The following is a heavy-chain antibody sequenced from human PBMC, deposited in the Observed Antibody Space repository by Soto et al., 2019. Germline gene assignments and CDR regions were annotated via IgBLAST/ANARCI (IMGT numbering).Heavy chain of an antibody. CDR1: GFTFSSYA. Sequence: GGSLRLSCAASGFTFSSYAMSWVRQAPGKGLEWVSAISGSGGSTYCADSVKGRFTISRDNSKNTLYLRMNSLRAEDTAVYYCAKDRRDGYTPGWFDPWGQGTLVTVPQ. CDR3: AKDRRDGYTPGWFDP. V-gene: IGHV3-23*01. J-gene: IGHJ5*02. CDR2: ISGSGGST. D-gene: IGHD5-12*01.